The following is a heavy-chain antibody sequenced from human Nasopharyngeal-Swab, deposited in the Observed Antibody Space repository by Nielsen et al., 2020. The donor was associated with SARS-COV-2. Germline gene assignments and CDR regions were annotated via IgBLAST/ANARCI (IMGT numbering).Heavy chain of an antibody. V-gene: IGHV4-59*01. CDR2: IYYSGST. Sequence: WIRRPPGKGLEWTGYIYYSGSTNYNPSLKSRVTISVDTSKNQFSLKLSSVTAADTAVYYCARDLGGYDILTGYYHYYYYMDVWGKGTTVTVSS. D-gene: IGHD3-9*01. J-gene: IGHJ6*03. CDR3: ARDLGGYDILTGYYHYYYYMDV.